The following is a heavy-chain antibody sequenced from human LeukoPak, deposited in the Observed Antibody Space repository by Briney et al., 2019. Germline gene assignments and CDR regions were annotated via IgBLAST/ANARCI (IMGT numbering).Heavy chain of an antibody. V-gene: IGHV3-23*01. CDR2: ISGSGSPT. CDR3: AKDYYDSSGYLSLPDY. CDR1: GFTFSSYA. D-gene: IGHD3-22*01. Sequence: GGSLRLSCAASGFTFSSYAIYWVRQAPGRGVEWVSAISGSGSPTYYADSVKGRFTISRDISRNTVYLQMNSLRAEDTAVYYCAKDYYDSSGYLSLPDYWGQGTLVTVSS. J-gene: IGHJ4*02.